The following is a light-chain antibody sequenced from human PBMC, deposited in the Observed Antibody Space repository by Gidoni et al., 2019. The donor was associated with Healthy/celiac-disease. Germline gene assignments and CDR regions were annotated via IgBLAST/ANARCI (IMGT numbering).Light chain of an antibody. CDR2: EVS. V-gene: IGLV2-23*02. Sequence: QSALTQPASVSGSPGQSITISCTGTSSDVGSYNLFSWYQQHPGKAPKLMIYEVSKRPSGVSNRFSGSKSGNTASLTISGLQADDEADYYCCSYAGSSYVFGTGTKVTVL. CDR1: SSDVGSYNL. CDR3: CSYAGSSYV. J-gene: IGLJ1*01.